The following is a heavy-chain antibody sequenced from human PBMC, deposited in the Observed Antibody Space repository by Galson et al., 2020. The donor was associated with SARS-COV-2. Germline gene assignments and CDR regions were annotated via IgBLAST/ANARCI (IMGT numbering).Heavy chain of an antibody. Sequence: GGSLRLSCAASGFTFSSYWMPWVRQAPGKGLAWVSRINSDGRSTTYADSVKGRFTISRDNAKNTLYLQMNSLRAEDTAVYYCARVTRGYSNNYYYYGMDVWGQGTTVTVSS. CDR3: ARVTRGYSNNYYYYGMDV. J-gene: IGHJ6*02. CDR2: INSDGRST. D-gene: IGHD4-4*01. CDR1: GFTFSSYW. V-gene: IGHV3-74*01.